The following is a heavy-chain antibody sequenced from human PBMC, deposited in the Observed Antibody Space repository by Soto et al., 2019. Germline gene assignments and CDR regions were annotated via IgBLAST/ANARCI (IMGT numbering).Heavy chain of an antibody. V-gene: IGHV3-48*03. J-gene: IGHJ4*02. CDR2: ISSSGSTI. CDR1: GFTFRSYE. Sequence: GSLRLSCAASGFTFRSYEMNWVRQAPGKGLEWVSYISSSGSTIYYADAVKGRFTISRDNAKNSLYLQMNSLRAEATAVYYCAREGKYSSSFDYWGQGTLVTVSS. D-gene: IGHD6-6*01. CDR3: AREGKYSSSFDY.